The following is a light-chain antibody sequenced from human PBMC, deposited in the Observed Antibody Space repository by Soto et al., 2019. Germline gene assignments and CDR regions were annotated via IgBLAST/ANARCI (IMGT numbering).Light chain of an antibody. CDR1: QSVSSN. J-gene: IGKJ5*01. CDR3: QQRHMWPIT. CDR2: GVS. Sequence: EIVMTQSPATLSVSPGERATLSCRASQSVSSNLAWYQQKPGQAPRLLIFGVSNRATGIPDRFSGSGSGTDFTLTISSLEPEDSAVYYCQQRHMWPITFGQGTRLEIK. V-gene: IGKV3-11*01.